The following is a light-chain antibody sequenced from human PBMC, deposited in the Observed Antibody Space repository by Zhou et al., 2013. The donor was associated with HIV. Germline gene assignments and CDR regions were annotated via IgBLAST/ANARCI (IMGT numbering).Light chain of an antibody. Sequence: HITQSPASVSASTGDTVTITCRTSQNIYNFLNWYQQKPGKAPKLLIYAASTLQSGVPSLFTGSGSGTHFTLTIRNVQPEDLATYYCQQAYSSPWTFGQGTKVDLK. V-gene: IGKV1-39*01. CDR1: QNIYNF. J-gene: IGKJ1*01. CDR2: AAS. CDR3: QQAYSSPWT.